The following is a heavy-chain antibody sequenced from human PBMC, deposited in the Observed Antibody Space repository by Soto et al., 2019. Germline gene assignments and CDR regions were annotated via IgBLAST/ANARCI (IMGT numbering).Heavy chain of an antibody. CDR2: ISGSGGST. V-gene: IGHV3-23*01. Sequence: EVQLLESGGGLVQPGGSLRLSCAASGFTFSSYAMSWVRQAPGKGLEWVSAISGSGGSTYYADSVKGRFTISRDNSKNTLYLQMNSLRAEDTAVYYCAKAGDYYGSGSYESPCDYWGQGTLVTVSS. CDR1: GFTFSSYA. D-gene: IGHD3-10*01. J-gene: IGHJ4*02. CDR3: AKAGDYYGSGSYESPCDY.